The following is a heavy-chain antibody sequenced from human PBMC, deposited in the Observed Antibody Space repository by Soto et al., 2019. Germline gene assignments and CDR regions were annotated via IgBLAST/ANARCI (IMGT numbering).Heavy chain of an antibody. CDR3: AKASGSYSWAFDY. V-gene: IGHV3-23*01. J-gene: IGHJ4*02. D-gene: IGHD1-26*01. CDR2: ISGSGGST. Sequence: EVQLLESGGDLVQPGGSLRLSCAASGFTFSSYAMTWVCQAPGKGLECVSGISGSGGSTYYADSVKGRFTISRDNSKNTLFLQMNSLRPEDTAVYYCAKASGSYSWAFDYWGQGTLVTVSS. CDR1: GFTFSSYA.